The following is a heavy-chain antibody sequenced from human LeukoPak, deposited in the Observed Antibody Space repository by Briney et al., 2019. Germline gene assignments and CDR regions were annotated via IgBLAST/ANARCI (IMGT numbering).Heavy chain of an antibody. D-gene: IGHD3-22*01. CDR2: INPSGGST. CDR1: GYTFTSYY. V-gene: IGHV1-46*01. Sequence: ASVKVSCKASGYTFTSYYMHWVRQAPAQGLEWMGIINPSGGSTSYAQKFQGRVTMTRDTSTSIVCMELSSLRSEDTAVYYCARDLAVNYYDSSGHSAYWGQGTLVTVSS. J-gene: IGHJ4*02. CDR3: ARDLAVNYYDSSGHSAY.